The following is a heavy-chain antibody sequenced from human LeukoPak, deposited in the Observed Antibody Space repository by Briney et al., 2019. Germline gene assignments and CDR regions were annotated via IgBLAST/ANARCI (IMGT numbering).Heavy chain of an antibody. Sequence: GKSLRLSCVASGFSFNDSVIHWVRQAPGRGLEWVAVISHDVKTTYYADSAKGRFTISRDNSRNTVLLQMNRLRPEDTAVYYCVKEAYYGWGSSPTFYFDYWGQGTRVTVSS. V-gene: IGHV3-30*04. D-gene: IGHD3-10*01. CDR2: ISHDVKTT. CDR1: GFSFNDSV. CDR3: VKEAYYGWGSSPTFYFDY. J-gene: IGHJ4*02.